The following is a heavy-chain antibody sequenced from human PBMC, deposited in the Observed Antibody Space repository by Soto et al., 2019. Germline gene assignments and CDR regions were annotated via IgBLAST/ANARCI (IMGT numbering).Heavy chain of an antibody. D-gene: IGHD3-10*01. J-gene: IGHJ4*02. CDR3: ASTGNYGSGTSFRVDY. V-gene: IGHV1-2*02. CDR1: GYTFTGYY. Sequence: SVKVSFKASGYTFTGYYVHWVRQAPGQGLEWMGWINPNSGGTIYPQKFQGRVTMTRDTSISTAYMELRSLRFDDTAVYYCASTGNYGSGTSFRVDYWGQGTLVTVSS. CDR2: INPNSGGT.